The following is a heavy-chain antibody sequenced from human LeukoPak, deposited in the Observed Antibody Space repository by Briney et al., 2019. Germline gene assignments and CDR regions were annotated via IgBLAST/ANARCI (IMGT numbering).Heavy chain of an antibody. CDR2: IYYSGSSGST. Sequence: PPETLSLTCTVSGGSISSNSDYWSWIRQPPGKGLEWIGYIYYSGSSGSTNYNPSLKSRVTISVDTSKNQFSLKLSSVTAADTAVYYCAREGSYYDFWSGYVAGAFDIWGQGTMVTVSS. CDR3: AREGSYYDFWSGYVAGAFDI. V-gene: IGHV4-61*01. CDR1: GGSISSNSDY. D-gene: IGHD3-3*01. J-gene: IGHJ3*02.